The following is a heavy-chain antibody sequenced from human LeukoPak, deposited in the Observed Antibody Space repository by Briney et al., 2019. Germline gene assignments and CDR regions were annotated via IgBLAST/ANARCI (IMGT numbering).Heavy chain of an antibody. Sequence: GGSLRLSCAASGFTFSDYYMSWIRQAPGKGLEWVSYISSSGSTIYYADSVKGRFTISRDNAKNSLYLQMNSLRAEDTAVYYCAGNCDFWSAYQNWFDPWGQGTLVTVSS. V-gene: IGHV3-11*04. D-gene: IGHD3-3*01. CDR2: ISSSGSTI. J-gene: IGHJ5*02. CDR1: GFTFSDYY. CDR3: AGNCDFWSAYQNWFDP.